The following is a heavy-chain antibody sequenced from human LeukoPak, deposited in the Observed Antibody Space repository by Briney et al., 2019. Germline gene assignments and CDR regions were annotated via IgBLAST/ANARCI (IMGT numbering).Heavy chain of an antibody. V-gene: IGHV3-7*01. CDR2: IKQDGSEK. J-gene: IGHJ4*02. D-gene: IGHD1-26*01. CDR1: GFTFSSYW. CDR3: ARDGSGSYADY. Sequence: GGSLRLSCAASGFTFSSYWMSRVRQAPGKGLEWVANIKQDGSEKYYVDSVKGRFTISRDNAKNSLYLQMNSLRAEDTAVYYCARDGSGSYADYWGQGTLVTVSS.